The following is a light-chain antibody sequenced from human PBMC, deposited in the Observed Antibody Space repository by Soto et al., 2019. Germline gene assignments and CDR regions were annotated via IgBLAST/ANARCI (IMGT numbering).Light chain of an antibody. Sequence: DIPMTQSPSTLSASVGARVTITCRSSQSITSWLARYQQKPGKAPKLLIYDASSVESGGPSRFSGSGAGTECTLTISSLQPEDFATYYCQHHTTFGQGTKVEI. V-gene: IGKV1-5*01. CDR3: QHHTT. CDR1: QSITSW. J-gene: IGKJ1*01. CDR2: DAS.